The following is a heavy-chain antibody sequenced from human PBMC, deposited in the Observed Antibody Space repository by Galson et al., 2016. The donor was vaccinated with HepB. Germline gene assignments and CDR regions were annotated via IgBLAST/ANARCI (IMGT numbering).Heavy chain of an antibody. CDR3: VRGGRNEYRGNSGAFDI. D-gene: IGHD4-23*01. V-gene: IGHV3-66*02. Sequence: SLRLSCAASGFSVSNTYMSWVRQAPGKGLEWVSVVYSDGSTYYADSVKGLFTISRDNSKKMLYLQINSLRAEDTALYYCVRGGRNEYRGNSGAFDIWGQGTMVTVSS. CDR1: GFSVSNTY. CDR2: VYSDGST. J-gene: IGHJ3*02.